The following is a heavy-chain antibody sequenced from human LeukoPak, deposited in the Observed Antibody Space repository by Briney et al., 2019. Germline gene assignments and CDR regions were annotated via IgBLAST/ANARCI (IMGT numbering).Heavy chain of an antibody. CDR2: INHSGST. D-gene: IGHD2-2*02. CDR1: GGSFSGYY. CDR3: ASRLLGYCNSTSCYNNWFDP. V-gene: IGHV4-34*01. J-gene: IGHJ5*02. Sequence: SETLSLTCAVYGGSFSGYYWSWIRQPPGKGLEWIGEINHSGSTNYNPSLKSRVTISVDTSKNQFSLKLSSVTAADTAVYYCASRLLGYCNSTSCYNNWFDPWGQGTLVTVSS.